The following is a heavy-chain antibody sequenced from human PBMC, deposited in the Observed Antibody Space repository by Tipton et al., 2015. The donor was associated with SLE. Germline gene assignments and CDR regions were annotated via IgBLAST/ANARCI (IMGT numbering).Heavy chain of an antibody. J-gene: IGHJ4*02. CDR1: GVSISSSSSY. CDR2: IYYTGST. V-gene: IGHV4-39*06. CDR3: ARHGFIRQQRDTLDD. D-gene: IGHD6-13*01. Sequence: LRLSCTVSGVSISSSSSYWGWLPPPTGLGLEWIGCIYYTGSTYSNPTLKRGVTISVDTSKNQFPLKLNSVTAADTAVYYCARHGFIRQQRDTLDDWGQGTLVTGSS.